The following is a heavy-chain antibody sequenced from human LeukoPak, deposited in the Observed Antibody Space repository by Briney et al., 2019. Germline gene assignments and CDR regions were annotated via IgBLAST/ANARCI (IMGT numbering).Heavy chain of an antibody. CDR1: GYTFTSYG. V-gene: IGHV1-18*01. D-gene: IGHD3-10*01. CDR2: ISAYNGNT. Sequence: ASVKVSCKASGYTFTSYGISWVRQAPGQGLEWMGWISAYNGNTNYAQKLQGRVTMTTDTSTSTAYMELRSLRSDDTAVYYCVTRYYGSGSYFENNDAFDIWGQGTMVTVSS. J-gene: IGHJ3*02. CDR3: VTRYYGSGSYFENNDAFDI.